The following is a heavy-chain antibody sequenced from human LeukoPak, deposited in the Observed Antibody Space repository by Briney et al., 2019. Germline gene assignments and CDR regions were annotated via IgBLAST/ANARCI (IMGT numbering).Heavy chain of an antibody. D-gene: IGHD3-9*01. Sequence: GGSLRLSCAASGFTFSSYAMHWVRQAPGKGLEWVAVISYDGSNKYYADSVKGRFTISRDNSKNTLYLQMNSLGAEDTAVYYCARVKDILTGYYDYWGQGTLVTVSS. CDR1: GFTFSSYA. CDR2: ISYDGSNK. V-gene: IGHV3-30*04. CDR3: ARVKDILTGYYDY. J-gene: IGHJ4*02.